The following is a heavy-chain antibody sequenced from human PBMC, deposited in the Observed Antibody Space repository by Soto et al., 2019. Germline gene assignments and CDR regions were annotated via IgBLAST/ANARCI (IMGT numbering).Heavy chain of an antibody. D-gene: IGHD2-15*01. CDR3: APHVYCSGGSCHYDAFDI. J-gene: IGHJ3*02. CDR1: GFIFGNYM. V-gene: IGHV3-23*01. Sequence: EVQLLESGGGLVQPGASLRLSCVASGFIFGNYMMTWVRQAPGKGLEWGSTIRDSGDSTYYEDSVKGRFTISRDNSKNTLYLKMDSLGAEDTAVYYCAPHVYCSGGSCHYDAFDIRGQGAMVTVSS. CDR2: IRDSGDST.